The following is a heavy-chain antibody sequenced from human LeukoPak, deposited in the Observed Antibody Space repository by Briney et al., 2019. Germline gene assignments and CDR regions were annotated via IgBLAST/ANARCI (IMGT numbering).Heavy chain of an antibody. Sequence: PSETLSLTCTVSGGSISSSSYYWGWIRQPPGKGLEWIGSIYYSGSTYYNPSLKSRVTISVDTSKNQFSLKLSSVTAADTAVYYCARDWGPFTVTHYFDYWGQGTLVTVSS. CDR2: IYYSGST. D-gene: IGHD4-17*01. V-gene: IGHV4-39*07. J-gene: IGHJ4*02. CDR1: GGSISSSSYY. CDR3: ARDWGPFTVTHYFDY.